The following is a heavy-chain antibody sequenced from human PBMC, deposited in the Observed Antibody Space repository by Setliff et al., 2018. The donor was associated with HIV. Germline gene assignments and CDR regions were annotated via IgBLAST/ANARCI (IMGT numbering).Heavy chain of an antibody. D-gene: IGHD3-10*01. Sequence: KPSETLSLTCAVYGGSFSGYYWSWIRQPPGRGLEWIGEINHSGSTNYNPSLKSRVTVSVDTSKNQFSLKLSSVTAADTAVYYCVRVHWFDPWGQGTLVTVSS. CDR3: VRVHWFDP. CDR1: GGSFSGYY. CDR2: INHSGST. J-gene: IGHJ5*02. V-gene: IGHV4-34*01.